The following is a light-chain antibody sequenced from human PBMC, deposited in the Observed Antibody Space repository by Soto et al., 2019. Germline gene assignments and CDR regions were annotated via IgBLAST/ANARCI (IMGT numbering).Light chain of an antibody. CDR2: KDI. V-gene: IGLV3-25*03. CDR3: QSVDRRGTYVI. CDR1: GLSREY. Sequence: SYELTQPPSVSVSPGQTARITCSGDGLSREYTYWYQQKPGQAPLLVIYKDIERPSGIPERFSGSSSGTTATLTITGVQAEDEADYYCQSVDRRGTYVIFGGGAKLTVL. J-gene: IGLJ2*01.